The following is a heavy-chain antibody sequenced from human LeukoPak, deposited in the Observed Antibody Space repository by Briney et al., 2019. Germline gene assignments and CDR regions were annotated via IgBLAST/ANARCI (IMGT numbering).Heavy chain of an antibody. CDR3: ARVLRLERPYYYYYMDV. CDR2: IKKDGSEK. Sequence: WGSLRLSCAASGFTFSSYWMSWVRQAPGKGLECVANIKKDGSEKYSVDSVKGRFTISRDNAKNSLYLQMNSLRAEDTALYHCARVLRLERPYYYYYMDVWGKGTTVTISS. V-gene: IGHV3-7*03. D-gene: IGHD1-1*01. J-gene: IGHJ6*03. CDR1: GFTFSSYW.